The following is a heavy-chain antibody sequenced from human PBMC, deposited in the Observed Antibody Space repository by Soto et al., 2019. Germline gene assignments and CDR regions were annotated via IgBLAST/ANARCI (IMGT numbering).Heavy chain of an antibody. D-gene: IGHD2-8*01. CDR1: GDSFSGYF. J-gene: IGHJ4*02. Sequence: SETLSLTCAVHGDSFSGYFWTWIRQPPGKGLEWIAEITEGGTTNYSPSLKSRVSIAVDSSKRQFSLTLSSVTAADTAMYYCARGADEMLSPKFDYWSQGSLVTVSS. CDR3: ARGADEMLSPKFDY. CDR2: ITEGGTT. V-gene: IGHV4-34*01.